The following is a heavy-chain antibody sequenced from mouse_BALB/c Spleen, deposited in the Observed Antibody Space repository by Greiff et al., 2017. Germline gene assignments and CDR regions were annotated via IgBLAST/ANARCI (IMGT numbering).Heavy chain of an antibody. Sequence: EVQLVESGGGLVKPGGSLKLSCAASGFTFSSYAMSWVRQTPEKRLEWVASISSGGSTYYPDSVKGRFTISRDNARNILYLQMSSLRSEDTAMYYCARAPSYYGSSYWYFDVWGAGTTVTVSS. CDR1: GFTFSSYA. V-gene: IGHV5-6-5*01. J-gene: IGHJ1*01. D-gene: IGHD1-1*01. CDR2: ISSGGST. CDR3: ARAPSYYGSSYWYFDV.